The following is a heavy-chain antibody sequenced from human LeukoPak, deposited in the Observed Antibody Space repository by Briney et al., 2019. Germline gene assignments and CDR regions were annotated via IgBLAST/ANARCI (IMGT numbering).Heavy chain of an antibody. D-gene: IGHD3-22*01. V-gene: IGHV3-48*04. CDR1: GFTFSRYS. CDR2: IHSSGSTI. CDR3: VRLRSYYDSSGYYQDY. Sequence: GGSLRLSCAASGFTFSRYSMNWVRQAPGKGLEWVSYIHSSGSTIYYADSVKGRFTISRDNAKNSLYLQMNSLRAEDTAVYYCVRLRSYYDSSGYYQDYWGQGTLVTVSS. J-gene: IGHJ4*02.